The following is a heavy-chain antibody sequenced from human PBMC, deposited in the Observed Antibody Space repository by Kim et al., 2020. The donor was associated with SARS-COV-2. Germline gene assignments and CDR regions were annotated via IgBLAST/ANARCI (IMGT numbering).Heavy chain of an antibody. CDR2: ISAYNGNT. CDR3: ARDIYYSSSSGPLWDY. V-gene: IGHV1-18*01. D-gene: IGHD6-6*01. J-gene: IGHJ4*02. Sequence: ASVKVSCKASGYTFTSYGISWVRQAPGQGLEWMGWISAYNGNTNYAQKLQGRVTMTTDTSTSTAYMELRSLRSDDTAVYYCARDIYYSSSSGPLWDYWGQGTLVTVSS. CDR1: GYTFTSYG.